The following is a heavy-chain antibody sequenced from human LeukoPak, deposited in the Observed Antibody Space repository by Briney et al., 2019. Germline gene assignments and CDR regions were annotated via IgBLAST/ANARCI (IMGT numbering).Heavy chain of an antibody. CDR3: ARTTEGYCSSASCFGFSYSYYMDV. CDR2: IFYSGGT. D-gene: IGHD2-2*01. Sequence: SETLSLTCTVSGGSINTPNYYWGWIRQTPGKGLEWIGNIFYSGGTYYSPSLTSRVTISVDTSKNQFSLKLSSVIAADTAVYYCARTTEGYCSSASCFGFSYSYYMDVWGKGTTVTISS. CDR1: GGSINTPNYY. J-gene: IGHJ6*03. V-gene: IGHV4-39*07.